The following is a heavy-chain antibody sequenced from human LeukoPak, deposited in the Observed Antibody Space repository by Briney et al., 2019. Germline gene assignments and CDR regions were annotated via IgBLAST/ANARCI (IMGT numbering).Heavy chain of an antibody. Sequence: SETLSLTCAVYGGSFSGYYWSWIRQPPGKGLEWIGEINHSGSTNYNPSLKSRVTISVDTSKNQFSLKLSSVTAADTAVYYCARRPPMVRGGYNWFDPWGQGTLVTVSS. V-gene: IGHV4-34*01. CDR3: ARRPPMVRGGYNWFDP. D-gene: IGHD3-10*01. J-gene: IGHJ5*02. CDR1: GGSFSGYY. CDR2: INHSGST.